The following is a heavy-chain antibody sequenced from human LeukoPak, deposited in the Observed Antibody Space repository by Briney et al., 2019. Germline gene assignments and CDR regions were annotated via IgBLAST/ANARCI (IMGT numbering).Heavy chain of an antibody. CDR1: GGPISSGSYY. Sequence: PSQTLSLTCTVSGGPISSGSYYWSWIRQPAGKGLEWIGRIYTSGSTNYNPSLKSRVTISEDTSKNQFSLKLSSVTAADTAVYYCARDRFVTIFGVVIGGWFDPWGQGTLVTVSS. J-gene: IGHJ5*02. CDR2: IYTSGST. CDR3: ARDRFVTIFGVVIGGWFDP. V-gene: IGHV4-61*02. D-gene: IGHD3-3*01.